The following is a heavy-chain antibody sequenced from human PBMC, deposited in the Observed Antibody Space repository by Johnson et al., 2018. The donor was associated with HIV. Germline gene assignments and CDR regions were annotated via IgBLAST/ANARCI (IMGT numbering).Heavy chain of an antibody. Sequence: VQLVESGGGVVQPGRSLRLSCAASGFTFSSYAMHWVRQAPGKGLEWVAVISYDGSNKYYADSVKGRFTISRDNSKNTLYLQMNSLRAEDTAVYYCAKDQFPAYSNSLFPDAFDIWGQGTMVTVSS. CDR1: GFTFSSYA. D-gene: IGHD6-6*01. V-gene: IGHV3-30-3*01. CDR2: ISYDGSNK. CDR3: AKDQFPAYSNSLFPDAFDI. J-gene: IGHJ3*02.